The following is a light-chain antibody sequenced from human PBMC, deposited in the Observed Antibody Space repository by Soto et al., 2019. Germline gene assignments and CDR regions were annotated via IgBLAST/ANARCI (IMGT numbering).Light chain of an antibody. CDR2: EGN. V-gene: IGLV2-23*01. Sequence: QSVLTQPASVSGSPGQSITISCTGTSSDVGSYNLVSWYQQHPGKAPKLMIYEGNKRPSGVSNRFSGFKSGNTASLTISGLQAEDEADYYCSSYASGSTSVVFGGGTKLTVL. CDR1: SSDVGSYNL. CDR3: SSYASGSTSVV. J-gene: IGLJ2*01.